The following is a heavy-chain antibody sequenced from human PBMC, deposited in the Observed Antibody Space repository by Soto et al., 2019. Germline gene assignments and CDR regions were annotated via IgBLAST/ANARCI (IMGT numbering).Heavy chain of an antibody. V-gene: IGHV3-11*01. CDR2: ISRSGNTM. CDR1: GFTSWDYD. D-gene: IGHD2-2*02. CDR3: VREGSSSNSCNTGCAFDI. J-gene: IGHJ3*02. Sequence: PGGSLRLSCAASGFTSWDYDMSWIRQAPGKGLEWVSYISRSGNTMYYGDYVKGRFTISRDNAENSVFLQMISLRAEDTAVYYCVREGSSSNSCNTGCAFDIWGQGTRVTVSS.